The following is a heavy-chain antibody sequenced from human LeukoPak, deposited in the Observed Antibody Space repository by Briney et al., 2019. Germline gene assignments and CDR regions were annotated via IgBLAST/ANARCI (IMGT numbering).Heavy chain of an antibody. Sequence: PGGSLRLSCAASGFTFSSYAMSWVRQAPGKGLEWASAISGSGGSTYYADSVKGRFTISRDNSKNTLYLQMNSLRAEDTAVYYCAKAVGWLDYYFDYWGQGTLVTVSS. V-gene: IGHV3-23*01. CDR3: AKAVGWLDYYFDY. D-gene: IGHD6-19*01. CDR1: GFTFSSYA. J-gene: IGHJ4*02. CDR2: ISGSGGST.